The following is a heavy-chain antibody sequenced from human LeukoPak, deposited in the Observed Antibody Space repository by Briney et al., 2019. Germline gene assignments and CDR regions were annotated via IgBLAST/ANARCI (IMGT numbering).Heavy chain of an antibody. CDR2: ISSSSSYI. Sequence: GGSLRLSCAASGFTFSSYSMNWVRQAPGKGLEWVPSISSSSSYIYYADSVKGRFTISRDNAKNSLYLQMNSLRAEDTAVYYCARLRYYYGSGSYSPYYFDYWGQGTLVTVSS. CDR3: ARLRYYYGSGSYSPYYFDY. D-gene: IGHD3-10*01. J-gene: IGHJ4*02. CDR1: GFTFSSYS. V-gene: IGHV3-21*01.